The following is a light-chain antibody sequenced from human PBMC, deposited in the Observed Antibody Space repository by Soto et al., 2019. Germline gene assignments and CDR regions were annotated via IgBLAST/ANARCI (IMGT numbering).Light chain of an antibody. Sequence: DIQMTQSPSSLSASIGDRVTITCRASQYISSWLAWYQQKPGKAPKLLMFDTFRLESGVPSRFSGSRSGTEFTLTISSLQPDDYATYYCQQYNSYSPLTFGGGTKVEIK. J-gene: IGKJ4*01. CDR2: DTF. V-gene: IGKV1-5*01. CDR3: QQYNSYSPLT. CDR1: QYISSW.